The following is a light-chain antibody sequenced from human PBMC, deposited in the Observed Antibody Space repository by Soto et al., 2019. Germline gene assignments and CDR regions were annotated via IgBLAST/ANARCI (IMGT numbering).Light chain of an antibody. CDR2: DAS. V-gene: IGKV1D-13*01. J-gene: IGKJ4*01. CDR1: QGISSA. CDR3: QQFNNFPLT. Sequence: IQMTQSPSSLSASVGDRVTITCRASQGISSALAWYQQKPGKAPNLLIYDASSLESGVPSRFSGSASGTDFTLTISSLQPEDFATYYCQQFNNFPLTFGGGTKVDIK.